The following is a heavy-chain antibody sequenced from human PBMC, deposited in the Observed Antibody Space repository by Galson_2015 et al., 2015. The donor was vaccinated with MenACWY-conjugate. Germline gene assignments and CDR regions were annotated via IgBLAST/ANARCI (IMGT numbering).Heavy chain of an antibody. V-gene: IGHV3-7*03. CDR1: GFTFTNYW. CDR2: TKQDGSER. Sequence: SLRLSCAASGFTFTNYWMSWVRQAPGKGLEWVANTKQDGSERYYVDSVKGRFTISRDNAKNSLYLQMNSRRAEDTAVFYCARGTPYSSSSAHFGHWGQGILVTVSS. D-gene: IGHD6-6*01. J-gene: IGHJ4*02. CDR3: ARGTPYSSSSAHFGH.